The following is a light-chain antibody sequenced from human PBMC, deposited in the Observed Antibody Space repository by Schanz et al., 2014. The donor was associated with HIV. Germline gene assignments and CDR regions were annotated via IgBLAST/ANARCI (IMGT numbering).Light chain of an antibody. CDR3: QQYGSSPLT. V-gene: IGKV3-20*01. CDR1: QSVTSYY. Sequence: EIVLTQSPGTLSLSPGERATLSCRASQSVTSYYLAWYQQKPGQAPRLLIYGASSRATGIPDRFSGSGSGTDFTLTISRLEPEDFAVYYCQQYGSSPLTFGPGTKLDVK. CDR2: GAS. J-gene: IGKJ3*01.